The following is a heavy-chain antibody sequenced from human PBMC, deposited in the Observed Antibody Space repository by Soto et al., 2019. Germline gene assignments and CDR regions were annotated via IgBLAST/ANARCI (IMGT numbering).Heavy chain of an antibody. Sequence: GASVKVSCKASGYTFTSYDINWVRQATGQGLEWMGWMNPNSGNTGYAQKFQGRVTMTRNTSISTAYMELSSLRSEDTAVYYCARVNLYYDFWSGYYTGVARDYYYYGMDFWGQGTTVTVSS. CDR3: ARVNLYYDFWSGYYTGVARDYYYYGMDF. V-gene: IGHV1-8*01. CDR1: GYTFTSYD. J-gene: IGHJ6*02. D-gene: IGHD3-3*01. CDR2: MNPNSGNT.